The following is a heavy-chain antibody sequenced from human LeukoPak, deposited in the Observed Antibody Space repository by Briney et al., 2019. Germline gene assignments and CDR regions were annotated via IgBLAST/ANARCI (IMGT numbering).Heavy chain of an antibody. CDR2: INHSGST. Sequence: SETLSLTCAVYGGSFSGYYWSWIRQPPGKGLEWIGEINHSGSTNYNPSLKSRVTISVDTSKNQFSLKLSSVTAADTAVYYCARVEQQPREVCGMDVWGQGTTVTVSS. V-gene: IGHV4-34*01. J-gene: IGHJ6*02. D-gene: IGHD6-13*01. CDR3: ARVEQQPREVCGMDV. CDR1: GGSFSGYY.